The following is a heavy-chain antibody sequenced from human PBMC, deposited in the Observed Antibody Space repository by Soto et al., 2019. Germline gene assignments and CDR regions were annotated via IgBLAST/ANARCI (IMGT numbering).Heavy chain of an antibody. D-gene: IGHD3-9*01. CDR3: ARAPNYDNVIGWLYYYALDV. J-gene: IGHJ6*02. Sequence: QVQLVQSGAEVKKPGASVKVSCMASGYTFTTYGITWGRQAPGQGLEWVGWSSTYTCYTDYAQRFQGRVIMTADTSTRTAYMELESLTPDDTAGYYCARAPNYDNVIGWLYYYALDVWGQGTPVTVSS. CDR2: SSTYTCYT. CDR1: GYTFTTYG. V-gene: IGHV1-18*01.